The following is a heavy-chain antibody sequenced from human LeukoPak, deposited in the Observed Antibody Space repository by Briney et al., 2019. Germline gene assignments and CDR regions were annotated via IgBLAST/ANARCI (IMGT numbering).Heavy chain of an antibody. D-gene: IGHD1-7*01. Sequence: PSETLSLTCTVSGYSISSGYYWGWIRQPPGKGREWIGSIYHSGSTYYNPSLKSRVTISVDTSKNQFSLKLSSVTAADTAVYYCARHPSSNWNYLGFSDYWGQGTLVTVSS. CDR1: GYSISSGYY. CDR2: IYHSGST. V-gene: IGHV4-38-2*02. J-gene: IGHJ4*02. CDR3: ARHPSSNWNYLGFSDY.